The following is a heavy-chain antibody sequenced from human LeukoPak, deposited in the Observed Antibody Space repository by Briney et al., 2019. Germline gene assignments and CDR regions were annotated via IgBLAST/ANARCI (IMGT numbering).Heavy chain of an antibody. J-gene: IGHJ4*02. CDR3: ARGVVIAPQTFDY. CDR2: IYYSGTT. Sequence: RTSETLSLTCTVSGDSVSSFYWSWIRQPPGKGLEWIGYIYYSGTTNYSPSLKSRVTISVDTTKNQFSLKLSSVTAADTAVYYCARGVVIAPQTFDYWGQGILVTVSS. CDR1: GDSVSSFY. D-gene: IGHD2-21*01. V-gene: IGHV4-59*02.